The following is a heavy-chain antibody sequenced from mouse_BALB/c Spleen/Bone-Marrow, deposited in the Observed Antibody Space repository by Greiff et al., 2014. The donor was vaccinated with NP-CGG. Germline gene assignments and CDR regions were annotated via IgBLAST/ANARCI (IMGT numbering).Heavy chain of an antibody. V-gene: IGHV1S127*01. CDR2: IDPSDSET. Sequence: VQLQQSGPQLVRPGASVKISCKASGYSFTSYWMHWVKQRPGQGLEWIGMIDPSDSETRLNQKFKDKATLTVDKSSSTAYMQLSSPTSEDSAVYCCAREGDYYGSSAYWGQGTLVTVSA. D-gene: IGHD1-1*01. J-gene: IGHJ3*01. CDR1: GYSFTSYW. CDR3: AREGDYYGSSAY.